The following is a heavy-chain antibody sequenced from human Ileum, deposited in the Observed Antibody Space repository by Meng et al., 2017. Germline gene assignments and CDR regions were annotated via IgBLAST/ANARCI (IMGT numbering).Heavy chain of an antibody. CDR2: IFYTGAT. V-gene: IGHV4-30-4*01. Sequence: QVQLQESGPGLVKPSQTLSLNFTVSGGSITRGDYYWSWIRQPPGKGLEWIGYIFYTGATYSNPSLKSRVTVSLDTSKSQFSLKLSSVTAADTAIYYCVSERRRSYFFDYWGQGTLVTVSS. J-gene: IGHJ4*02. CDR1: GGSITRGDYY. CDR3: VSERRRSYFFDY.